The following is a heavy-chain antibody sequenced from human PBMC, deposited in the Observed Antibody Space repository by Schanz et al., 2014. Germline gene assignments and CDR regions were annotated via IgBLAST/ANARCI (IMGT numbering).Heavy chain of an antibody. Sequence: VVQPGRSLRLSCTASGFTFRSYAMHWVRQAPGQGLVWVAVISYDGSSKYYVDSVEGRFTISRDNSKNTLHLIMHRLREEDTDRYYCEKDVFGIWVGELLHACDTWGQGTIVTVSS. CDR3: EKDVFGIWVGELLHACDT. J-gene: IGHJ3*02. CDR1: GFTFRSYA. CDR2: ISYDGSSK. D-gene: IGHD3-10*01. V-gene: IGHV3-30*18.